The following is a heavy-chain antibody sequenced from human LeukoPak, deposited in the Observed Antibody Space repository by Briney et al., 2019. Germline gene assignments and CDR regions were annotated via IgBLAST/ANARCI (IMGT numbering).Heavy chain of an antibody. CDR2: IKSNPDGGTT. J-gene: IGHJ4*02. V-gene: IGHV3-15*01. CDR3: ATPQSAYKFDS. Sequence: GGSLRLSCVASGFTFNTAWMSWVRQAPGKGLEWVGRIKSNPDGGTTDYAAPVQGRFTISRDDSKNTLYLQMNNLKIDHTAVYYCATPQSAYKFDSWGQGTLVTVSS. CDR1: GFTFNTAW. D-gene: IGHD5-24*01.